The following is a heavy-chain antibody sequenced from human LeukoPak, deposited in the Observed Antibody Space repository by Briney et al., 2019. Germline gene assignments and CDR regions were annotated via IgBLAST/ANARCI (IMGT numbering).Heavy chain of an antibody. CDR2: MNPNSGNT. V-gene: IGHV1-8*01. CDR3: ARAAITMIVVVKRYYYYYMDV. J-gene: IGHJ6*03. D-gene: IGHD3-22*01. CDR1: GYTFTNYD. Sequence: ASVKVTCKASGYTFTNYDINWVRQATGQGLEWMGWMNPNSGNTGYAQKFQGRVTMTRNTSISTAYMELSSLRSEDTAVYYCARAAITMIVVVKRYYYYYMDVWGKGTTVTVSS.